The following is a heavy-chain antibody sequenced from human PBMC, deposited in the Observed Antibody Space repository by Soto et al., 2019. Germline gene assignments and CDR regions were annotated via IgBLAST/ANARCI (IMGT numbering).Heavy chain of an antibody. V-gene: IGHV4-31*03. CDR3: ARSMSGLRYFDWSLHYFDY. CDR2: IYYSGST. D-gene: IGHD3-9*01. Sequence: PSETLSLTCTVSGGSISSGGYYWSWIRQHPGKGLEWIGYIYYSGSTYYNPSLKSRVTISVDTSKNQLSLKLSSVTAADTAVYYCARSMSGLRYFDWSLHYFDYWGQGTLVTVSS. J-gene: IGHJ4*02. CDR1: GGSISSGGYY.